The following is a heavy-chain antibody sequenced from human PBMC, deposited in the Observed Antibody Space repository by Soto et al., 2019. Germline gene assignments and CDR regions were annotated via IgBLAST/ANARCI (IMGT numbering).Heavy chain of an antibody. CDR1: GGSISSYY. J-gene: IGHJ6*03. CDR3: ARRWRSGSYPYQHYHMDV. CDR2: IYSSGST. Sequence: SETLSLTCTVSGGSISSYYWSWIRQPPGKGLEWIGYIYSSGSTNYNPSLKSRVTISVDTSKDQFSLRLSSVTAADTAVYYCARRWRSGSYPYQHYHMDVWGKGTTVTVS. V-gene: IGHV4-59*08. D-gene: IGHD3-10*01.